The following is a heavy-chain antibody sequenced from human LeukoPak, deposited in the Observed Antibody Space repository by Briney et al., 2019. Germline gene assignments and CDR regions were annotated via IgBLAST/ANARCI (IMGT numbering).Heavy chain of an antibody. V-gene: IGHV1-24*01. D-gene: IGHD6-19*01. CDR2: FDPEDGET. CDR3: ATLIGIAVAGTAPHPSQH. Sequence: SVKVSCKVSGYTLTELSMHWVRQAPGKGLEWMGGFDPEDGETIYAQKFQGRVTMTEDTSTDTAYMELSSLRSEDTAVYYCATLIGIAVAGTAPHPSQHWGQGTLVTVSS. J-gene: IGHJ1*01. CDR1: GYTLTELS.